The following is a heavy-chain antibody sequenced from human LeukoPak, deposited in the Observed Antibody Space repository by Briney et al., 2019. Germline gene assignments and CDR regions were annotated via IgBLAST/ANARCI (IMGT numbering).Heavy chain of an antibody. Sequence: PGGSLRLSCAASGFTFDDYAMHWVRQAPGKGLEWVSGISWNSGSIGYADSVKGRFTISRDNAKNSLYLQMNSLRAEDTALYYCAKDISASPYYDFWSGYMGHVLKSHAFDIWGQGTMVTVSS. CDR1: GFTFDDYA. J-gene: IGHJ3*02. CDR2: ISWNSGSI. CDR3: AKDISASPYYDFWSGYMGHVLKSHAFDI. V-gene: IGHV3-9*01. D-gene: IGHD3-3*01.